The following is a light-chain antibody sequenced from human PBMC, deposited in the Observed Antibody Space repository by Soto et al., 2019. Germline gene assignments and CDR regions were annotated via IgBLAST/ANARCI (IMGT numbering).Light chain of an antibody. V-gene: IGKV1-5*03. Sequence: DIQMTQSPSTLSASVGDRVTITCRASQSISTWSAWYQQKPGKAPKLLIYKASTLESGVPSRFSGSGSGTEFTLTISSLQPDDFATYYCQQYNSYSFGQGTKVDIK. CDR2: KAS. J-gene: IGKJ1*01. CDR1: QSISTW. CDR3: QQYNSYS.